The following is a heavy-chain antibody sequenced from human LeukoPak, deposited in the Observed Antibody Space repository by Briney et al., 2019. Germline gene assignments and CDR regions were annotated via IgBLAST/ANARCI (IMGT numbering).Heavy chain of an antibody. V-gene: IGHV1-2*02. Sequence: ASVKVSCKASGYTFTGYYMHWVRQAPGQGLEWMGWINPNSGGTNYAQKFQGRVTMTRDTSISTAYMELSRLRPDDTAVYYCARVPLGYCSSTSCYWAFNWFDPWGQGTLVTVSS. CDR1: GYTFTGYY. CDR2: INPNSGGT. CDR3: ARVPLGYCSSTSCYWAFNWFDP. J-gene: IGHJ5*02. D-gene: IGHD2-2*01.